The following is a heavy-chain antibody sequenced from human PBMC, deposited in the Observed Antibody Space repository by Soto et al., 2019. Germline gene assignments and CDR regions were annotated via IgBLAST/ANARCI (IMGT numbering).Heavy chain of an antibody. J-gene: IGHJ2*01. CDR1: DGSSSSSRYY. D-gene: IGHD4-17*01. Sequence: LEMMSLTCSVADGSSSSSRYYWGWIRQPPGKGLEWIGSIYYSGSTYYNPSLKSRVTISVDTSKNQFSLKLSSVTAADTAVYFCARHLFVRSGGAVTTLRYFDLWGRGTLVTVSS. CDR3: ARHLFVRSGGAVTTLRYFDL. CDR2: IYYSGST. V-gene: IGHV4-39*01.